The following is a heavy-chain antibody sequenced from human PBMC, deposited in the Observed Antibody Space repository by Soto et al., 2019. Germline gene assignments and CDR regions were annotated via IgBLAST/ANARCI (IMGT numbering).Heavy chain of an antibody. CDR2: IIPILNVT. D-gene: IGHD5-12*01. Sequence: QVQLVQSGAEVKKPGSSVKVSCKASGGTFSRYTISWVRQAPGQGLEWMGRIIPILNVTKYAQKFQGRVTITADKSTSTAYMELSSLRSEDTAVYYCATIAPYSGYDLTYWGHGSLVTVSS. V-gene: IGHV1-69*02. CDR3: ATIAPYSGYDLTY. CDR1: GGTFSRYT. J-gene: IGHJ4*01.